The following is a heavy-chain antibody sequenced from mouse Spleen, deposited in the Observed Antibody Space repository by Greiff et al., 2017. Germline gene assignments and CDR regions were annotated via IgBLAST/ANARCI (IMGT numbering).Heavy chain of an antibody. J-gene: IGHJ3*01. CDR1: GYSFTSYY. V-gene: IGHV1-66*01. CDR3: AREGYGYTFAY. Sequence: QVQLQQSGPELVKPGASVKISCKASGYSFTSYYIHWVKQRPGQGLEWIGWIYPGSGNTKYNEKFKGKATLTADTSSSTAYMQLSSLTSEDSAVYYCAREGYGYTFAYWGQGTLVTVSA. D-gene: IGHD2-2*01. CDR2: IYPGSGNT.